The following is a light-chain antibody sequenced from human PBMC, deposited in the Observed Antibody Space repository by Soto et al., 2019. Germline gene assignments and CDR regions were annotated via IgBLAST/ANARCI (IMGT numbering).Light chain of an antibody. Sequence: EIVFTLSPATLSLSAGERDTLSCRASQTVGVRLAWYQHKPGQAPRLLIYGASSRATGIPDRFSGSGSGTEFTLTISSLQSEDFAVYYCQQYNNWPQTFGQGTKVEIK. CDR1: QTVGVR. J-gene: IGKJ1*01. V-gene: IGKV3D-15*01. CDR3: QQYNNWPQT. CDR2: GAS.